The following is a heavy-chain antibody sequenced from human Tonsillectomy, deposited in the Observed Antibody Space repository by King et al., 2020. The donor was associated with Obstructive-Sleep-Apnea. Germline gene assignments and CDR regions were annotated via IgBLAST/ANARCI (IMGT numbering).Heavy chain of an antibody. D-gene: IGHD6-25*01. J-gene: IGHJ6*02. V-gene: IGHV3-9*01. Sequence: VQLVESGGGLVQPGRSLRLSCAASGFTFDDYAMHWVRQAPGKGLEWVSGISWNSGSIGYADFVKGRFTISRDNAKNSLYLQMNSLRAEETALYYCGWSSWGTGYKGMDVWGQGTTVTVSS. CDR2: ISWNSGSI. CDR1: GFTFDDYA. CDR3: GWSSWGTGYKGMDV.